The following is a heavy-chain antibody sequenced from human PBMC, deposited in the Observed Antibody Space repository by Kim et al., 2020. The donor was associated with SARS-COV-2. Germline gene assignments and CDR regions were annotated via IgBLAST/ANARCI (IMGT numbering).Heavy chain of an antibody. Sequence: SETLSLTCTVSGGSISDYYWSWIRQPPGKGLEWIGYIYNSGSTKYNSSLKSRATISVDTSKNQFSLILSSVTAAETAVYYFARHHWGVGLDYWGQGALVT. CDR3: ARHHWGVGLDY. CDR2: IYNSGST. V-gene: IGHV4-59*08. CDR1: GGSISDYY. D-gene: IGHD3-16*01. J-gene: IGHJ4*02.